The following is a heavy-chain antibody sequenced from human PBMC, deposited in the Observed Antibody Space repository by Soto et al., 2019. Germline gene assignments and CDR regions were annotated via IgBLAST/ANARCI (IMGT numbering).Heavy chain of an antibody. V-gene: IGHV1-69*04. J-gene: IGHJ4*02. CDR2: IIPILGIA. CDR1: GGTFSSYT. CDR3: ARDRGEDIVVVPAANDDVPLDY. Sequence: GASVKVSCKASGGTFSSYTISWVRQAPGQGLEWMGRIIPILGIANYAQKFQGRVTITADKSTSTAYMELSSLRSEDTAVYYCARDRGEDIVVVPAANDDVPLDYWGQGTLVTVSS. D-gene: IGHD2-2*01.